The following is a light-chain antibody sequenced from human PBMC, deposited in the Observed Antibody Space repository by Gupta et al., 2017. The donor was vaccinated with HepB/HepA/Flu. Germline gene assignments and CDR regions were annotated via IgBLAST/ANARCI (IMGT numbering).Light chain of an antibody. V-gene: IGLV1-44*01. CDR3: ATWDDNMNGYV. J-gene: IGLJ1*01. CDR1: SSNIGTNP. Sequence: QSVLIQTPSASVTTGPSAPSSCSGSSSNIGTNPVSWYRQLPVTAPKLLIDSNNQRPTEVPGRFSGSKCGTSASLANSGLQSEDEADYYCATWDDNMNGYVFGTGTKVTVL. CDR2: SNN.